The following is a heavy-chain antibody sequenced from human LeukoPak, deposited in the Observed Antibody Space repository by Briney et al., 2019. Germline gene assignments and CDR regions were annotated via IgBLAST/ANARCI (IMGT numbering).Heavy chain of an antibody. D-gene: IGHD5-12*01. V-gene: IGHV3-43*02. CDR2: ISGDGGST. J-gene: IGHJ4*02. Sequence: GGSLRLFCAASGFIFDDYAMHWVRQAPGKGLEWVSLISGDGGSTYYAESVKGRFTISRDNSKNSLYLQMNSLRTEDTAFYYCAKDPGYATYYFDYWGQGTLVTVSS. CDR3: AKDPGYATYYFDY. CDR1: GFIFDDYA.